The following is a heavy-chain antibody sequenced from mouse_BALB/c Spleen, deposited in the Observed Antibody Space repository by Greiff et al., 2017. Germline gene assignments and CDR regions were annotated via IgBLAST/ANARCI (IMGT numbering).Heavy chain of an antibody. CDR3: ARSNYRYDAAY. V-gene: IGHV5-17*02. Sequence: EVMLVESGGGLVQPGGSRKLSCAASGFTFSSFGMHWVRQAPEKGLEWVAYISSGSSTIYYADTVKGRFTISRDNPKNTLFLQMTSLRSEDTAMYYCARSNYRYDAAYWGQGTLVTVSA. CDR1: GFTFSSFG. J-gene: IGHJ3*01. D-gene: IGHD2-14*01. CDR2: ISSGSSTI.